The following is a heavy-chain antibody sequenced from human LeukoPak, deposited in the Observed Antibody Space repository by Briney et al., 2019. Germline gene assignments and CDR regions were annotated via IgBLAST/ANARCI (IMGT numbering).Heavy chain of an antibody. V-gene: IGHV3-23*01. Sequence: GGFLRLSCAASGFTFSGYAMSWVRQAPGKGLEWVSAISGSGGSTYYADSVKGRFTISRDNSKNTLYLQMNSLRAEDTAVYYCAKSYYYDSSGYYPLFDYWGQGTLVTVSS. CDR1: GFTFSGYA. D-gene: IGHD3-22*01. CDR3: AKSYYYDSSGYYPLFDY. CDR2: ISGSGGST. J-gene: IGHJ4*02.